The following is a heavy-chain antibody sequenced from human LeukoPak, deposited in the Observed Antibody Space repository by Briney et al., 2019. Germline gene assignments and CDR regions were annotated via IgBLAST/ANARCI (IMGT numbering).Heavy chain of an antibody. CDR2: IGGDNTK. J-gene: IGHJ3*02. CDR1: GFSFSSYS. Sequence: PGGSLRLSCAASGFSFSSYSMNWVRQAPGKGLEWVSYIGGDNTKYYADSVRGRFTISRDNAKNSLYLQMNNLRPDETAVYYCARWKWGNAFDIWGQGTMVTVSS. CDR3: ARWKWGNAFDI. D-gene: IGHD1-1*01. V-gene: IGHV3-48*01.